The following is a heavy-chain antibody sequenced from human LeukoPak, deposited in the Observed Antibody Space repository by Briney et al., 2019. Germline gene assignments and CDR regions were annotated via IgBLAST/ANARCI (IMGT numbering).Heavy chain of an antibody. D-gene: IGHD6-19*01. Sequence: PGGSLRLSCAASGFTFSSYWKHWVRQAPGKGLVGVSRINSDGSSTIYAGSVKGRFTISRDNAKNTLYLQMNSLRAEDTAVYYCARVPHYSSGREYFQHWGQGTLVTVSS. CDR3: ARVPHYSSGREYFQH. CDR1: GFTFSSYW. V-gene: IGHV3-74*01. CDR2: INSDGSST. J-gene: IGHJ1*01.